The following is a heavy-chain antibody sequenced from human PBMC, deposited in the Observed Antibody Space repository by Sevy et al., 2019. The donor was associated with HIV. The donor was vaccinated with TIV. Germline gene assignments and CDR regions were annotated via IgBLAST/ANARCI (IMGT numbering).Heavy chain of an antibody. J-gene: IGHJ4*02. CDR2: ISGSSSYI. CDR1: GFTFNIYS. D-gene: IGHD4-17*01. Sequence: GGSLRLSCAASGFTFNIYSMNWVRQAPGKGLEWVSSISGSSSYIFYADSVKGRFTISRDNSKNTLYLQMNSLRAEDTAVYYCAKDRDYGGKPGWLDYWGQGTLVTVSS. V-gene: IGHV3-21*01. CDR3: AKDRDYGGKPGWLDY.